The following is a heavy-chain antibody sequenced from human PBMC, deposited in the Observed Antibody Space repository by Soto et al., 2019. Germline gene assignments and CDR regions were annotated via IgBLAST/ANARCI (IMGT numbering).Heavy chain of an antibody. D-gene: IGHD2-2*01. CDR1: GGSISSGGYS. Sequence: SETLSLTCAVSGGSISSGGYSWSWIRQPPGKGLEWIGYIYHNGSTYYNPSLKSRVNISVDRSKNQYSLKQSSVTAADTAGYYCARVPDRWGQGTLVTVSS. CDR3: ARVPDR. CDR2: IYHNGST. V-gene: IGHV4-30-2*01. J-gene: IGHJ5*02.